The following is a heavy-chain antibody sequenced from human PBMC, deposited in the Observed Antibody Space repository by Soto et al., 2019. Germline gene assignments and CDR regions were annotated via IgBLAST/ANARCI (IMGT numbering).Heavy chain of an antibody. V-gene: IGHV3-7*03. Sequence: GGSLRLSCAASGFTFSSYWMSWVRQAPGKGLEWVANIKQDGSEKYYVDSVKGRFTISRDNAKNSLYLQMNSLRAEDTAVYYCARGFSGWATTLDDWGQGTLVTVSS. D-gene: IGHD1-1*01. J-gene: IGHJ4*02. CDR1: GFTFSSYW. CDR3: ARGFSGWATTLDD. CDR2: IKQDGSEK.